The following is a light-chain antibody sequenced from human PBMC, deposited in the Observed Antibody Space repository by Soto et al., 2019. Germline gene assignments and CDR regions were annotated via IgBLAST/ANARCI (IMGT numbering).Light chain of an antibody. Sequence: DIQLTQSPSFLSASVGDRVTITCRASQGISYFLAWYQQKPGKAPKLLILEASTLQSGVPSRFSGSGSGTEFTLAISSLQPEDFATYHCQQLNSYPLTFGGGTKLEMK. CDR2: EAS. J-gene: IGKJ4*01. CDR1: QGISYF. CDR3: QQLNSYPLT. V-gene: IGKV1-9*01.